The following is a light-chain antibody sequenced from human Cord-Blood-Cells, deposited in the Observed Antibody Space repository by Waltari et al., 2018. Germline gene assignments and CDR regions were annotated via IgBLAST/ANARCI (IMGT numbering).Light chain of an antibody. CDR2: KAS. Sequence: DIQMTQSPSTLSASVGDRVTITCRASQSISSWVAWYQQKPGKAPKLLIYKASSLESGVTSRFSGSGSGTEVTLTISSLQPEDFATYYCQQYNSYPYTFGQGTKLEIK. V-gene: IGKV1-5*03. CDR1: QSISSW. J-gene: IGKJ2*01. CDR3: QQYNSYPYT.